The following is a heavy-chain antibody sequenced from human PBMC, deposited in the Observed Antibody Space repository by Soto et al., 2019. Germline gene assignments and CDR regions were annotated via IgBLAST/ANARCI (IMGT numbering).Heavy chain of an antibody. CDR2: ISSSGSTI. Sequence: GGSLRLSCAASGFTFSDYYMSWIRQAPGKGLEWVSYISSSGSTIYYADSMKGRFTISRDNAKNSLYLQMKSLRAEDTAVYYCASAGYCSGGSCYSASYYYYMDVWGKGTTVTVSS. V-gene: IGHV3-11*01. CDR3: ASAGYCSGGSCYSASYYYYMDV. CDR1: GFTFSDYY. J-gene: IGHJ6*03. D-gene: IGHD2-15*01.